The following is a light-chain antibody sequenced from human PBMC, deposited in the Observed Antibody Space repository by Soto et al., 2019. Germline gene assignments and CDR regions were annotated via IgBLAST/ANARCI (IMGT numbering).Light chain of an antibody. CDR1: QGINTF. CDR2: AAS. V-gene: IGKV1-9*01. J-gene: IGKJ4*01. Sequence: IQLTQSPSSLSASVVDRFTITFLASQGINTFLAWYQQKPGKAPKLLIYAASTLQSGVPSRFSGSGSGTDFTLTISSLQPEDFATYYCQQLESYPSTFGGGTKVDIK. CDR3: QQLESYPST.